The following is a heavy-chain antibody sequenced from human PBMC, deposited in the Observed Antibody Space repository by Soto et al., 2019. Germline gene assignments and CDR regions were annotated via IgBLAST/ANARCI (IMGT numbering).Heavy chain of an antibody. CDR1: GYTFTSYD. J-gene: IGHJ4*02. D-gene: IGHD5-12*01. CDR2: MNPNSGDT. V-gene: IGHV1-8*01. Sequence: QVQLVQSGAEVKKPGASVKVSCKAPGYTFTSYDINWVRQATGQGLEWMGRMNPNSGDTGFARKFQGRLTMTRNTSISTAYMELSGLRSEDTAIYYCARDDGGYAYIGYWGQGTLVTVSS. CDR3: ARDDGGYAYIGY.